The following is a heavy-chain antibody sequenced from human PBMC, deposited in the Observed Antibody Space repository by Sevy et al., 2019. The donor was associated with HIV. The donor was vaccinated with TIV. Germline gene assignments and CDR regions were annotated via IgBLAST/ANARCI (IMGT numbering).Heavy chain of an antibody. CDR1: GFTVSSNY. J-gene: IGHJ3*02. CDR3: ARDGFGGYGSGTPPDAFDI. D-gene: IGHD3-10*01. V-gene: IGHV3-53*01. CDR2: IYSGGST. Sequence: GGSLRLSCAASGFTVSSNYMSWVRQAPGKGLEWVSVIYSGGSTYYADSVKGRFTISRDNAKNTLYLQMNSLRAEDTAVYYCARDGFGGYGSGTPPDAFDIWGQGTMVTVSS.